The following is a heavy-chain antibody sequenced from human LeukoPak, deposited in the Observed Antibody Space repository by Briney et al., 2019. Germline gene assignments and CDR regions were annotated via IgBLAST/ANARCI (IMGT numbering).Heavy chain of an antibody. CDR1: GYSISSGYY. D-gene: IGHD3-3*01. V-gene: IGHV4-38-2*01. CDR3: ARHALLEWLLLRD. Sequence: SETLSLTCAVSGYSISSGYYWGWIRQPPGKGLEWIGSIYHSGSTYYNPSLKSRVTISVDTSKNQFSLKLRSVTAADAAVYYCARHALLEWLLLRDWGQGTLVTVSS. J-gene: IGHJ4*02. CDR2: IYHSGST.